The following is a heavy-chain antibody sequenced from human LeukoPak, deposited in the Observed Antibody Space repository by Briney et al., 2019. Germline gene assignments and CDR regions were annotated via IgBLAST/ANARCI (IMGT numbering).Heavy chain of an antibody. J-gene: IGHJ4*02. CDR2: INPNSGGT. CDR3: ARAPGLLWFGELNRTSPPDY. Sequence: ASVKVSCKASGYTFTGYYMHWVRQAPGQGLEWMGWINPNSGGTNYAQKFQGRVTMTRDTSISTAYMELSRLGSDDTAVYYCARAPGLLWFGELNRTSPPDYWGQGTLVTVSS. D-gene: IGHD3-10*01. V-gene: IGHV1-2*02. CDR1: GYTFTGYY.